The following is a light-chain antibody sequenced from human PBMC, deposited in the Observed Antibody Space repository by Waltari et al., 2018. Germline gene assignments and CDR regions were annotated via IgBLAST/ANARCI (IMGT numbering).Light chain of an antibody. J-gene: IGKJ2*01. CDR3: QQYYSTPPT. CDR1: FYGPNNNNY. Sequence: FYGPNNNNYFDWYQQKPGQPPKLLIYWASTRESGVPDRFSGSGSGTDFTLTISSLQAEDVAVYYCQQYYSTPPTFGQGTKLEIK. V-gene: IGKV4-1*01. CDR2: WAS.